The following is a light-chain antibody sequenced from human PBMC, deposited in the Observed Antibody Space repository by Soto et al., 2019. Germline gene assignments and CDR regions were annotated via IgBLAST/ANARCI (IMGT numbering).Light chain of an antibody. CDR1: SSDVGGYNY. J-gene: IGLJ1*01. CDR2: EVS. V-gene: IGLV2-14*01. Sequence: QSVLTQPASVSGSPGQSIAISCTGTSSDVGGYNYVSWYQQHPGKAPKLLLSEVSNRPSGVSDRFSGSKSGNTASLTISGLQTQDEADYYCSSFPSAYTFVFGTGTKVTVL. CDR3: SSFPSAYTFV.